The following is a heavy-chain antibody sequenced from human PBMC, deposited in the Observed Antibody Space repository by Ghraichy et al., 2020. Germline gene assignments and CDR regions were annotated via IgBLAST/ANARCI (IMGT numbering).Heavy chain of an antibody. J-gene: IGHJ4*02. D-gene: IGHD3-3*01. CDR3: AKDAVTIFGGGGFDY. V-gene: IGHV3-43D*03. Sequence: GGSLRLSCAASGFTFDDYAMHWVRQAPGKGLEWVSLISWDGGSTYYADSVKGRFTISRDNSKNSLYLQMNSLRAEDTALYYCAKDAVTIFGGGGFDYWGQGTLVTVSS. CDR1: GFTFDDYA. CDR2: ISWDGGST.